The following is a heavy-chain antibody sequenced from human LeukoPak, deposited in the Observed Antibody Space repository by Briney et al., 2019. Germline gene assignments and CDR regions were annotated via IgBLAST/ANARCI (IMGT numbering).Heavy chain of an antibody. J-gene: IGHJ5*02. CDR3: ALYYYDSSGYSNLFDP. CDR1: GGSISSCY. CDR2: IYYSGTT. D-gene: IGHD3-22*01. V-gene: IGHV4-59*08. Sequence: SETLSLTCTASGGSISSCYWIWIRQPPGKGLEWIGYIYYSGTTDYNPSLKSRVTISVDTSKNQFSLKLSSVTAADTAVYYCALYYYDSSGYSNLFDPWGQGILVTVSS.